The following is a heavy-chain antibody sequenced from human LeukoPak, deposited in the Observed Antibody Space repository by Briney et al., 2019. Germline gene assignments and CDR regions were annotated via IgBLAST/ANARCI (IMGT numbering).Heavy chain of an antibody. J-gene: IGHJ5*02. V-gene: IGHV1-8*03. Sequence: WASVKVSCKASGYTFTSYDINWVRQAPGQGLEWMGWMNPNSGTTGYAQKFQDRITITRDTSISTAYMELSSLISEDTAVYYCARDYGGNSGWFDPWGQGTLVTVSS. CDR2: MNPNSGTT. D-gene: IGHD4-23*01. CDR1: GYTFTSYD. CDR3: ARDYGGNSGWFDP.